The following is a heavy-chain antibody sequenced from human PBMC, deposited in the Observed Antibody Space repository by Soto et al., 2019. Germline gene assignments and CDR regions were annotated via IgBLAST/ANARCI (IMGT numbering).Heavy chain of an antibody. CDR3: ARGGTFLEWLPLGY. D-gene: IGHD3-3*01. V-gene: IGHV3-33*01. CDR2: IWYDGSNK. CDR1: GFTFSSYG. J-gene: IGHJ4*02. Sequence: QVQLVESGGGVVQPGRSPRLSCAASGFTFSSYGMHWVRQAPGKGLEWVAVIWYDGSNKYYADSVKGRFTISRDNSKNTLYLQMNSLRAEDTAVYYCARGGTFLEWLPLGYWGQGTLVTVSS.